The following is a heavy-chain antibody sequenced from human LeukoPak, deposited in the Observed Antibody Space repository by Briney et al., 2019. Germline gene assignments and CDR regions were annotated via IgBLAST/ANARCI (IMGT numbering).Heavy chain of an antibody. J-gene: IGHJ4*02. Sequence: GGSLRLPCAASGFIFSSYWMSWVRLAPGKGLEWVANIKEDGSEKYYVNSVKGRFTISRDNAKNSLYLQMNSLRAEDTAVYYCVRGTVLLWFGVDYWGQGTLVTVSS. CDR3: VRGTVLLWFGVDY. D-gene: IGHD3-10*01. V-gene: IGHV3-7*01. CDR1: GFIFSSYW. CDR2: IKEDGSEK.